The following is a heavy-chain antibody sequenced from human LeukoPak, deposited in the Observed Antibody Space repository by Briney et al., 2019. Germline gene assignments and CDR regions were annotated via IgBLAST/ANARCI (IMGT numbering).Heavy chain of an antibody. CDR2: IKKDGSEK. CDR3: ARGGTNYYYMDV. J-gene: IGHJ6*03. CDR1: GFTFSSYW. Sequence: GGSLRLSCAVSGFTFSSYWMSWVRQAPGKGLEWVANIKKDGSEKYYVDSVKGRFTISRDNSKDTLYLQMDSLRVDDTALYYCARGGTNYYYMDVWGNGTTVTVSS. V-gene: IGHV3-7*03.